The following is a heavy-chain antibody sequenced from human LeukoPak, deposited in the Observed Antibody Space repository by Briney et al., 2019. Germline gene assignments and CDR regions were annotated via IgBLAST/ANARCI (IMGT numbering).Heavy chain of an antibody. J-gene: IGHJ4*02. CDR1: GFTFGDYA. V-gene: IGHV3-49*04. Sequence: GGPLRLSCTGSGFTFGDYAMNWVRQAPGKGLEWVGFIRSKNYGGTTEYAASVKGRFTTSRDDSRGIAYLQMNSLKTEDTAVYYCTRVIVATKDYWGQGTLVTVSS. CDR2: IRSKNYGGTT. D-gene: IGHD5-12*01. CDR3: TRVIVATKDY.